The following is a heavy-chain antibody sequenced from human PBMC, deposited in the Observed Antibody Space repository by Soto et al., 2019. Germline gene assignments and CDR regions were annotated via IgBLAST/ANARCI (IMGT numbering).Heavy chain of an antibody. CDR1: GFSLSTIGVG. Sequence: QITLKESGPTLVKPTQTLTLTCTFSGFSLSTIGVGVGWIRQPPGKALEWLALIYWDDAKRYSPSLKSRLTVTKHTSKNQVVITMTNMDPVDTATYYCVQSRCGGDCLQSYSSHSYYGLDVWGQGTTVTVSS. CDR2: IYWDDAK. J-gene: IGHJ6*02. V-gene: IGHV2-5*02. CDR3: VQSRCGGDCLQSYSSHSYYGLDV. D-gene: IGHD2-21*02.